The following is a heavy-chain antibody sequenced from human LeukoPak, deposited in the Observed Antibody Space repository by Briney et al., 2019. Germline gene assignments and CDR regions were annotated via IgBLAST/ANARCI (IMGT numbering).Heavy chain of an antibody. Sequence: GGSLRLSCEASGFRFGDYYMAWIRQAPGKGLEWISWMSCRSGTTQYADSMKGRFTISRDNAMNSLYLQMNSLTAEDTAVYYCATDGTPERITIFSHYFDSWGQGTLVTVSS. CDR1: GFRFGDYY. D-gene: IGHD3-9*01. CDR2: MSCRSGTT. J-gene: IGHJ4*02. CDR3: ATDGTPERITIFSHYFDS. V-gene: IGHV3-11*01.